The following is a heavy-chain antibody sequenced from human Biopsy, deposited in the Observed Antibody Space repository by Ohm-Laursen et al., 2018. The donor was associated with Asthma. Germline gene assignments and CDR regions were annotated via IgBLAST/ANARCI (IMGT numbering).Heavy chain of an antibody. CDR1: GFSFSNFA. CDR2: ISKDASTQ. J-gene: IGHJ1*01. V-gene: IGHV3-30*07. CDR3: ARTFHFWSPYHAEHYQL. Sequence: SLRLSCAASGFSFSNFAIHWVRQAPGKGLEWVGVISKDASTQDYADSVKGRFTMARDNSKNTVYLQMNSLRAEDTAVYYCARTFHFWSPYHAEHYQLWGQGTLVTVSS. D-gene: IGHD3-3*02.